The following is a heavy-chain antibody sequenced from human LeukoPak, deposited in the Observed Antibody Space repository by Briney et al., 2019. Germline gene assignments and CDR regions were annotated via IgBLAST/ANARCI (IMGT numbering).Heavy chain of an antibody. CDR1: AFTFSNYA. CDR3: ARAEDTAMVSPFFDY. Sequence: GGSLRLSCAASAFTFSNYAMSWVRQAPGKGLEWVSTISNSDSSTYYADSVKGRFTISRDNSKNTLYLQMNSLRAEDTAVYYCARAEDTAMVSPFFDYWGQGTLVAVSS. CDR2: ISNSDSST. V-gene: IGHV3-23*01. D-gene: IGHD5-18*01. J-gene: IGHJ4*02.